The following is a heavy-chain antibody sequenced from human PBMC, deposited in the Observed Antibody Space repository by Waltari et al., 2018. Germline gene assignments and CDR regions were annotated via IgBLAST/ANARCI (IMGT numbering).Heavy chain of an antibody. CDR1: GGSISSSSYY. Sequence: QLQLQESGPGLVKPSETLSLTCTVSGGSISSSSYYWGWIRQPPGKGLEWIGNIDYSGSTYYNPSLKSRVTISVDTSKNQFSLKLSSVTAADTAVYYCARIVVPAYYYYYMDVWGKGTTVTISS. D-gene: IGHD2-2*01. J-gene: IGHJ6*03. CDR2: IDYSGST. CDR3: ARIVVPAYYYYYMDV. V-gene: IGHV4-39*07.